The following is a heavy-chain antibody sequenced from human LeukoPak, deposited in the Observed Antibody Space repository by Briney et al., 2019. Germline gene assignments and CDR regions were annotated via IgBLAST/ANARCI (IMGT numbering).Heavy chain of an antibody. CDR1: GFTVSSNY. J-gene: IGHJ4*02. D-gene: IGHD3-22*01. V-gene: IGHV3-66*01. CDR3: ARVRWYYDSSGYYFDY. CDR2: IYSGGST. Sequence: PGGSLRLSCAASGFTVSSNYMSWVRQAPGKGLEWVSVIYSGGSTYYADSVKGRFTISRDNSKNTLYLQMNSLRAEDTAVYYCARVRWYYDSSGYYFDYWGQGTLVTVSS.